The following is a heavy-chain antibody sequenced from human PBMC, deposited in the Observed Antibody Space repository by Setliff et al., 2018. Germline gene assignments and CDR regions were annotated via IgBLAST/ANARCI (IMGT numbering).Heavy chain of an antibody. CDR3: ARERRRGSCSGRSCTYAPFHI. D-gene: IGHD2-15*01. J-gene: IGHJ4*01. CDR1: GGSISSRSYY. CDR2: IYHSGSS. Sequence: SETLSLTCTVSGGSISSRSYYWGWFRQPPWKGLEWIGSIYHSGSSYYNPSLRSRVTISVDTAKNQFSLILRFVTAVHTAVYYFARERRRGSCSGRSCTYAPFHIWGQGTPVTVSS. V-gene: IGHV4-39*07.